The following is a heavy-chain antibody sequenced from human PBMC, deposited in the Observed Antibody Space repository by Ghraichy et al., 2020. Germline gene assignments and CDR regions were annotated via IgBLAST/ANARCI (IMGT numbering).Heavy chain of an antibody. D-gene: IGHD4-23*01. V-gene: IGHV3-23*01. CDR1: GLTFSSYA. J-gene: IGHJ4*02. Sequence: GGSLRLSCAASGLTFSSYAMSWVRQAPGKGLEWVSTIGSSDGNTYYADFVKGRFTISRDNSKNTLYVQMNSLRAEDTAVYYCASDYGRNLRFDYWGQGTLVTVSS. CDR3: ASDYGRNLRFDY. CDR2: IGSSDGNT.